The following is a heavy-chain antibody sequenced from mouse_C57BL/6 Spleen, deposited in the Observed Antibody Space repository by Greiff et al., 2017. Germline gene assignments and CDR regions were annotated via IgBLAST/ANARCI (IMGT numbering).Heavy chain of an antibody. D-gene: IGHD4-1*01. V-gene: IGHV1-55*01. CDR2: IYPGSGST. J-gene: IGHJ3*01. Sequence: QVQLQQPGAELVKPGASVKMSCKASGYTFTSYWITWVKQRPGQGLEWIGDIYPGSGSTNYNEKFKSKATLTVDTSSSTAYMQLSSLSSEDSAVYYCARWNWDEAWFAYWGQGTLVTVSA. CDR1: GYTFTSYW. CDR3: ARWNWDEAWFAY.